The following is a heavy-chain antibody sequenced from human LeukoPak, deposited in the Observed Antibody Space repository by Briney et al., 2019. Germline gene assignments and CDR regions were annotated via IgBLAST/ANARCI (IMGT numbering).Heavy chain of an antibody. J-gene: IGHJ3*02. CDR3: ARDRGSLDAFDI. V-gene: IGHV1-2*02. CDR1: GYTFTGYY. CDR2: INPNSGGT. Sequence: ASVKVSCKASGYTFTGYYMHWVRRAPGQGLEWMGWINPNSGGTSYAQKFQGRVTMTRDTSISTAYMELSRLRSDDTAVYFCARDRGSLDAFDIWGPGTMVTVSS. D-gene: IGHD3-16*01.